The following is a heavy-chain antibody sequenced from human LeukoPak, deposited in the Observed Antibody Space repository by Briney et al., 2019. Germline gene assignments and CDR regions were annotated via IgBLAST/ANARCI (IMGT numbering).Heavy chain of an antibody. CDR3: ATAEGYTRGGFDY. CDR1: GASISRSEYT. J-gene: IGHJ4*02. Sequence: SETLSLTCTVSGASISRSEYTFCWLRQPPGKGLEWIGSVYYTGTTYSYPTLKSRVTISLDKSKNQFSLRLSSATAADTAIYYCATAEGYTRGGFDYWGQGTLVTVSS. CDR2: VYYTGTT. V-gene: IGHV4-39*07. D-gene: IGHD5-24*01.